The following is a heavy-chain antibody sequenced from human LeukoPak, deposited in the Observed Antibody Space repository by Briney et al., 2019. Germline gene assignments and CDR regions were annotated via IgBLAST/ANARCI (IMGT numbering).Heavy chain of an antibody. Sequence: SETLSLTCTVSGDSMGRYYWSFIRQPAGKGLEWIGRIHTSGTTYYNPSLKSRLTMSVDTSKNQFSLKLSSVTVADTAIYYCARQTYYYDSSGHPYWYFDLWGRGTLVTVSS. V-gene: IGHV4-4*07. CDR2: IHTSGTT. CDR1: GDSMGRYY. J-gene: IGHJ2*01. D-gene: IGHD3-22*01. CDR3: ARQTYYYDSSGHPYWYFDL.